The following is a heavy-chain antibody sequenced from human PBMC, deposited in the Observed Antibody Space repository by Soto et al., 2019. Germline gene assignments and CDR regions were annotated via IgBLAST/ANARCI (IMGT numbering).Heavy chain of an antibody. CDR2: IIPIFGTG. Sequence: QVQLVQSGAEVKKPGSSVKVSCKASGGTFSSYAINWVRQAPGQGLEWMGGIIPIFGTGDEAQKFKGRVTITADEFTSTAYMELSSLRSEDTAVYYCARAVGGGVYYYYGTDVWGQGTTVTVSS. CDR1: GGTFSSYA. CDR3: ARAVGGGVYYYYGTDV. D-gene: IGHD6-19*01. V-gene: IGHV1-69*12. J-gene: IGHJ6*02.